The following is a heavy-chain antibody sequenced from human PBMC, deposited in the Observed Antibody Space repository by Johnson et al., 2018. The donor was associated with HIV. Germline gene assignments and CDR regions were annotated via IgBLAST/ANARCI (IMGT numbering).Heavy chain of an antibody. V-gene: IGHV3-7*05. J-gene: IGHJ3*02. CDR1: GFTFGTYW. D-gene: IGHD2/OR15-2a*01. Sequence: VQLVESGGGLVQPGGSLRLSCAASGFTFGTYWMSWVRQAPGKGLEWVTNIKEDGSEKYYVDSVRGRFTISRDNAKNSLYLQMNSLRVDDTAGYYCARSVSLVRGALDIWGQGTMVTVSS. CDR2: IKEDGSEK. CDR3: ARSVSLVRGALDI.